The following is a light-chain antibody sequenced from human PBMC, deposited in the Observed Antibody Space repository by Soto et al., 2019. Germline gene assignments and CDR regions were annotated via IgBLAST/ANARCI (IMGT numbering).Light chain of an antibody. CDR3: QQYVTSPWT. J-gene: IGKJ1*01. Sequence: DIVLTQSPGTLSLSPGERATLSCRASQSVSSNYLAWYQQKPGQAPRLLIYGASSGVTGIPDRFSGSGSGTDFTLPISRLEPEAFAVYYCQQYVTSPWTCGQGTKVEIK. CDR1: QSVSSNY. V-gene: IGKV3-20*01. CDR2: GAS.